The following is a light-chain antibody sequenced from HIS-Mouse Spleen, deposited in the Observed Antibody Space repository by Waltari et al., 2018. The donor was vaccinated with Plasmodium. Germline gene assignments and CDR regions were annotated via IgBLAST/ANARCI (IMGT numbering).Light chain of an antibody. CDR1: QSVSSSY. Sequence: EIVLTQSPATLSLSPGERATLSCRASQSVSSSYLAWYQQKPGQAPRLLIYGASTRATGIPDRFSGSGSGTDFTLTISSLESEDFAVYYCQQYGSSSWTFGQGTKVEIK. V-gene: IGKV3-20*01. CDR2: GAS. CDR3: QQYGSSSWT. J-gene: IGKJ1*01.